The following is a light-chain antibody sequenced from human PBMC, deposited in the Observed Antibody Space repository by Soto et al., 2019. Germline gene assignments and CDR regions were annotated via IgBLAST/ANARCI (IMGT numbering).Light chain of an antibody. CDR3: QKYGTSEII. V-gene: IGKV3-20*01. CDR2: DKS. Sequence: VLTQSPGTLSLSPGESATLSCRASQSLTNSFIAWYQQRTGQAPRLLIYDKSSRASGIPDRLSGSGSGTDLNLTISRLETEDFAVFYCQKYGTSEIIFGQGTRLEIK. J-gene: IGKJ5*01. CDR1: QSLTNSF.